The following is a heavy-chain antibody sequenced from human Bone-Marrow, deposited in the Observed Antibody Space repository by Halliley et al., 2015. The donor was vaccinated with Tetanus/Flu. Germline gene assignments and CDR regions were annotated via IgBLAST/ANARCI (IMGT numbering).Heavy chain of an antibody. Sequence: LRLSCTVSGGSINSHYWSWIRQPPGKGLEWIGYLYYSGSTTYNPSLESRVTISVDTSKNQFSLKLTSVTAADRAMYYCARISYGSGSHGWFDPWGQGTLVTVSS. CDR2: LYYSGST. CDR3: ARISYGSGSHGWFDP. V-gene: IGHV4-59*11. J-gene: IGHJ5*02. CDR1: GGSINSHY. D-gene: IGHD3-10*01.